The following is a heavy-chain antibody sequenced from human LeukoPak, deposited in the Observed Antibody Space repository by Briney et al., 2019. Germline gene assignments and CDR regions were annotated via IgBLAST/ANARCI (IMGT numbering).Heavy chain of an antibody. CDR2: LYYTGDT. J-gene: IGHJ3*02. CDR1: GGSVSNSAFY. CDR3: ARAQDAFDI. Sequence: SETLSLTCTLSGGSVSNSAFYWGWIRQTPGKGLEWIGSLYYTGDTYYSPSLKSRVSISVDTSKNQFSLQLRSVTAADTAVYYCARAQDAFDIWGQGTMVTVSS. V-gene: IGHV4-39*07.